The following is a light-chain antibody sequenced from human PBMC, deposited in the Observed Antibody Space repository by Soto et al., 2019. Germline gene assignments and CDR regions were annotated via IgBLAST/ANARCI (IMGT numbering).Light chain of an antibody. CDR3: TSYADTNRGV. CDR2: EVS. Sequence: QSVLTQPASVSGTPGQSITISCTGSNSDVGIYDFVSWYQHHPGRAPKLIVSEVSHRPSGVSNRFSGSKSGNTASLTISGLQSEDEADYYCTSYADTNRGVFGGGTKVTVL. J-gene: IGLJ2*01. V-gene: IGLV2-14*01. CDR1: NSDVGIYDF.